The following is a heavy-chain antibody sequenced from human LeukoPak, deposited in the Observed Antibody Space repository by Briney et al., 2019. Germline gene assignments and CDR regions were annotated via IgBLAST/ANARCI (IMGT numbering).Heavy chain of an antibody. J-gene: IGHJ4*02. Sequence: SSETLSLTCNISGASINSDYYWNWFRQPPGKGLEWIGYFYYSGTTYYNPSLKSRLSISVDTSKNQFSLKLNSVTAADTAVYFCARAPTFSYDTSGYYLDYWGQGTLVTVSS. V-gene: IGHV4-30-4*08. CDR3: ARAPTFSYDTSGYYLDY. CDR2: FYYSGTT. D-gene: IGHD3-22*01. CDR1: GASINSDYY.